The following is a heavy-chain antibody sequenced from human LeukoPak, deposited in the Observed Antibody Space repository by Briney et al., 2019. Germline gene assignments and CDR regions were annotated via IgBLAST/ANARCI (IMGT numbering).Heavy chain of an antibody. V-gene: IGHV4-38-2*01. Sequence: PSETLSLTCAVSGYSISSGYYWGWIRRPPGKGLEWIGSINHSGSTYYNPSLKSRVTISVDTSKNQFSLKLSSVTAADTAVYYCARNLGYSSLDCWGQGTLLTVSS. D-gene: IGHD6-13*01. J-gene: IGHJ4*02. CDR3: ARNLGYSSLDC. CDR1: GYSISSGYY. CDR2: INHSGST.